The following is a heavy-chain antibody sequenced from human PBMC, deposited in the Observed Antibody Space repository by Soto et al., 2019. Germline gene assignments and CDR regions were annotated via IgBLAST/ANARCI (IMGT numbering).Heavy chain of an antibody. V-gene: IGHV4-34*01. D-gene: IGHD3-22*01. CDR1: GGSFSGYY. Sequence: QVQLQQWGAGLLKPSETLSLTCAVYGGSFSGYYWSWIRQPPGKGLEWIGEINHSGSTNYNPSLKSRVTIAVDTSKSQVSLKLSSVTDADTAVYYCASVDRSGYYRDWGQGTMVTVSS. CDR3: ASVDRSGYYRD. CDR2: INHSGST. J-gene: IGHJ4*02.